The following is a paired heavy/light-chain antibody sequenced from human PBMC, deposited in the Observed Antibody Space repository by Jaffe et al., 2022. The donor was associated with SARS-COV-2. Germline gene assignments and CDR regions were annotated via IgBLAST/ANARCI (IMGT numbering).Heavy chain of an antibody. V-gene: IGHV4-34*01. J-gene: IGHJ4*02. Sequence: QVQLQQWGAGLLKPSETLSLTCAVYGGSFSGYYWSWIRQPPGKGLEWIGEINHSGSTNYNPSLKSRVTISVDTSKNQFSLKLSSVTAADTAVYYCASGRRTFVSTYYYDSSHYYFDYWGQGTLVTVSS. CDR3: ASGRRTFVSTYYYDSSHYYFDY. CDR1: GGSFSGYY. CDR2: INHSGST. D-gene: IGHD3-22*01.
Light chain of an antibody. CDR3: QQYYSYPRT. J-gene: IGKJ2*01. Sequence: AIRMTQSPSSFSASTGDRVTITCRASQGISSYLAWYQQKPGKAPKLLIYAASTLQSGVPSRFSGSGSGTDFTLTISCLQSEDFATYYCQQYYSYPRTFGQGTKLEIK. V-gene: IGKV1-8*01. CDR1: QGISSY. CDR2: AAS.